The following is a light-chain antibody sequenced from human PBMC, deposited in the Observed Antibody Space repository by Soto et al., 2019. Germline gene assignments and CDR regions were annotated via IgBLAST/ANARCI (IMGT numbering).Light chain of an antibody. V-gene: IGKV1-39*01. CDR1: QSMSSY. J-gene: IGKJ4*01. Sequence: DIQMTQSPSSLSASVGDRVTITCRASQSMSSYLNWYQQKPGKATKLLIYAASSLQSGVPSRFSGSGSGTDFTLTISSLQPEDFATYYCQQSYSTPGLTFGGGTKVEIK. CDR3: QQSYSTPGLT. CDR2: AAS.